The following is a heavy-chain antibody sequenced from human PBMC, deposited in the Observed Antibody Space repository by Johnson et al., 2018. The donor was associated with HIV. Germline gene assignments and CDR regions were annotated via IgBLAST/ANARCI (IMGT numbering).Heavy chain of an antibody. CDR3: ARGRPNYYDSSGRYVPVAFDI. CDR2: IRSKAYGGTT. CDR1: GFTFSDYY. J-gene: IGHJ3*02. V-gene: IGHV3-71*04. D-gene: IGHD3-22*01. Sequence: VQLVESGGGLVKPGGSLRLSCAASGFTFSDYYMSWIRQAPGKGLEWVGFIRSKAYGGTTDYAASAKGRFSLSRDASKSIVYLQMNSLRAEDTAVYYCARGRPNYYDSSGRYVPVAFDIWGQGTMVTVSS.